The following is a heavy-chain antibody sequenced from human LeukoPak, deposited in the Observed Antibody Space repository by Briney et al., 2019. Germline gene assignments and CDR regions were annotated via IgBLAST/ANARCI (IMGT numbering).Heavy chain of an antibody. CDR2: IKSKGGGETT. D-gene: IGHD3-3*01. CDR1: GFTFSVAW. V-gene: IGHV3-15*01. J-gene: IGHJ4*02. CDR3: ALLRSLDDLASSFSL. Sequence: GGSLGLSCVGSGFTFSVAWMSWVRQAPGKGLEWVGRIKSKGGGETTDYAAPVKGRFIISRDDSRNTIFLQMTSLTAEDTASYYCALLRSLDDLASSFSLWGQGTRVTVSS.